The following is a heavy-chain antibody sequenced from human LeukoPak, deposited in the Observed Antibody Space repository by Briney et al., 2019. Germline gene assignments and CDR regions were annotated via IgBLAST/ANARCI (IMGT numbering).Heavy chain of an antibody. D-gene: IGHD5-12*01. J-gene: IGHJ4*02. Sequence: ASVKVSCKASGYTFTSYYMHWVRQAPGQGLEWMGWINPNSGGTNYAQKFQGRVTMTRDTSISTAYMELSRLRSDDTAVYYCARDQGYRRNFDYWGQGTLVTVSS. V-gene: IGHV1-2*02. CDR1: GYTFTSYY. CDR2: INPNSGGT. CDR3: ARDQGYRRNFDY.